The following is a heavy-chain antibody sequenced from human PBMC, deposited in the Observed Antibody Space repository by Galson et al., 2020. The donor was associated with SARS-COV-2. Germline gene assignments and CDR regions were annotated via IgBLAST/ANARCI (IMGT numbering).Heavy chain of an antibody. Sequence: KIGESLKISCKGSGYSFTSYWIGWVRQMPGKGLEWMGIIYPGDSDTRYSPSFQGQVTISADKSISTAYLQWSSLKASDTAMYYCARIGEGYYGSGSYPHLHYYYYGMDVWGQGTTVTVSS. CDR2: IYPGDSDT. V-gene: IGHV5-51*01. CDR1: GYSFTSYW. D-gene: IGHD3-10*01. CDR3: ARIGEGYYGSGSYPHLHYYYYGMDV. J-gene: IGHJ6*02.